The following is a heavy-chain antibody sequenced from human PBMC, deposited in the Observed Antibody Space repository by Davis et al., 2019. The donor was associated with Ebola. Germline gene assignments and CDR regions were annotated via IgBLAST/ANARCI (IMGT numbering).Heavy chain of an antibody. J-gene: IGHJ4*02. Sequence: GGSLRLSCAASGFTFSSYAMHWVRQAPGKGLEWVAIISYDGSNKYYADAVKGRFTISRDNSKNTLYLQMNSLRSEDTAVYYCARVVTRGLLSADYWGQGTLVTVSS. CDR1: GFTFSSYA. CDR2: ISYDGSNK. CDR3: ARVVTRGLLSADY. V-gene: IGHV3-30-3*01. D-gene: IGHD4-11*01.